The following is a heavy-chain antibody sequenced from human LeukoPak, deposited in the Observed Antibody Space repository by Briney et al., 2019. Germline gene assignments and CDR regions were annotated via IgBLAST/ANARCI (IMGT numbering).Heavy chain of an antibody. Sequence: PGGSLRLSCAASGFSLSNYWMHWVRQVPGKGLMWVSRIKTDGSSTSYADSVKGRFTISRDNAKNTLYLQMNSLRVEDTAVYYCARERITMVRGVIIGAFDIWGQGTMVTVSS. CDR2: IKTDGSST. J-gene: IGHJ3*02. D-gene: IGHD3-10*01. CDR1: GFSLSNYW. CDR3: ARERITMVRGVIIGAFDI. V-gene: IGHV3-74*01.